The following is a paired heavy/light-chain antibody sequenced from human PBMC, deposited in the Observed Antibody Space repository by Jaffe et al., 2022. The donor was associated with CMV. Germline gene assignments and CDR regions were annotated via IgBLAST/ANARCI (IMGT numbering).Light chain of an antibody. CDR1: QSVSSY. V-gene: IGKV3-11*01. J-gene: IGKJ1*01. Sequence: EIVLTQSPATLSLSPGERATLSCRASQSVSSYLAWYQQKPGQAPRLLIYDASNRATGIPARFSGSGSGTDFTLTISSLEPEDFAVYYCQQRSNWPRGAFGQGTKVEIK. CDR2: DAS. CDR3: QQRSNWPRGA.
Heavy chain of an antibody. CDR1: GYTFTSYY. D-gene: IGHD3-22*01. CDR3: ARDLSSYYDSSGRKPAWYFDY. CDR2: INPSGGST. Sequence: QVQLVQSGAEVKKPGASVKVSCKASGYTFTSYYMHWVRQAPGQGLEWMGIINPSGGSTSYAQKFQGRVTMTRDTSTSTVYMELSSLRSEDTAVYYCARDLSSYYDSSGRKPAWYFDYWGQGTLVTVSS. V-gene: IGHV1-46*01. J-gene: IGHJ4*02.